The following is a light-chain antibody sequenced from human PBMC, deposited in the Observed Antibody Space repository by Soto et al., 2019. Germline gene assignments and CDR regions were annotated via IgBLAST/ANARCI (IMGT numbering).Light chain of an antibody. CDR1: SSDFGGYNY. J-gene: IGLJ3*02. V-gene: IGLV2-11*01. CDR3: CSYAGSYTWV. CDR2: DVR. Sequence: QSALTQPRSVSGSPGQSVTISCTGTSSDFGGYNYVSWYQQHRGKAPKLIIYDVRKRPSGVPDRFSGSKSGNTASLTISGLHAEDEADYYCCSYAGSYTWVFGGGTKLTVL.